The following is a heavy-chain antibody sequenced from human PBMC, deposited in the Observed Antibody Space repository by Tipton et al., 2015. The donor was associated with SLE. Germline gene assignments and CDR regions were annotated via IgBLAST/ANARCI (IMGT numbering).Heavy chain of an antibody. CDR1: GGSISSYY. J-gene: IGHJ3*02. CDR3: ARDKGSIAARPGAFDI. CDR2: IYTSGST. Sequence: TLSLTCTVSGGSISSYYWSWIRQPAGKGLEWIGRIYTSGSTNYNPSLKSRVTMSVDTSKNQFSLKLSSVTAADTAVYYCARDKGSIAARPGAFDIWGQGTMVPVSS. D-gene: IGHD6-6*01. V-gene: IGHV4-4*07.